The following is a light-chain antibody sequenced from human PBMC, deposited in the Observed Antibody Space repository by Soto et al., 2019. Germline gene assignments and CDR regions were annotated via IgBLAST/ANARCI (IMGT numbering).Light chain of an antibody. J-gene: IGKJ4*01. CDR1: QSVSGSS. V-gene: IGKV3-20*01. Sequence: EIVLTQSPGTLSLSPGERVTLFCRASQSVSGSSLAWYQQKPGQAPRLVIHGASSRATGIPDRFSGSGPGTDFTLTISRLEPEDFAVYYCQQYGSSRLTFGGGTKVEIK. CDR2: GAS. CDR3: QQYGSSRLT.